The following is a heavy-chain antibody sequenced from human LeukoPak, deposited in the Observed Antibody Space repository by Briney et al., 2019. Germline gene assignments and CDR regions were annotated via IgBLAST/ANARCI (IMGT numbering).Heavy chain of an antibody. J-gene: IGHJ4*02. V-gene: IGHV4-39*07. CDR1: GGSISSSSYY. D-gene: IGHD3-22*01. CDR3: ARAFADYYDSTYFDY. CDR2: IYYSGST. Sequence: SETLSLTCTVSGGSISSSSYYWGWIRQPPGKGLEWIGSIYYSGSTYYNPSLKSRVTISVDTSKNQFSLKLSSVTAADTAVYYCARAFADYYDSTYFDYWGQGTLVTVSS.